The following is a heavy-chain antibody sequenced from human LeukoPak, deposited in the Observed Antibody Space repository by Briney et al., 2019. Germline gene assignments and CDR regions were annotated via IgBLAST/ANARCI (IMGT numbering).Heavy chain of an antibody. CDR2: IYYTGST. CDR3: AKNLIPEQLVLNF. Sequence: SETLSLTCTVSGGSIDNSYWTWIRQPPGKGLEWIGHIYYTGSTNYNPSLKSRVTMSVDTSKNQFSLNLRSVTPEDTAVYYCAKNLIPEQLVLNFWGQGTLVTVSS. V-gene: IGHV4-59*01. CDR1: GGSIDNSY. J-gene: IGHJ4*02. D-gene: IGHD6-13*01.